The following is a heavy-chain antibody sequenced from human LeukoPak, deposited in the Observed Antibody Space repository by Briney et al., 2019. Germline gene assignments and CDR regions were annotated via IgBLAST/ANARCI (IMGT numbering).Heavy chain of an antibody. CDR3: ARQEGSGWPEDY. D-gene: IGHD6-19*01. CDR1: RYSFTSYW. J-gene: IGHJ4*02. CDR2: SYPFVSDT. V-gene: IGHV5-51*01. Sequence: GEALNISFKGSRYSFTSYWSGWVRQMPVKGRECMGISYPFVSDTIYSPSFQGQVTTSADKSSSTADLQCTSLEASDTPMYYSARQEGSGWPEDYWGQGTLVTVSS.